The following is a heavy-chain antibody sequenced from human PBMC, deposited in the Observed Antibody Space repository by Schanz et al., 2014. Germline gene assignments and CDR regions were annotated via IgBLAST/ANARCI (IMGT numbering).Heavy chain of an antibody. CDR2: ISSGGSDT. CDR1: GFTFSDYY. V-gene: IGHV3-11*01. J-gene: IGHJ3*01. Sequence: QVQLVESGGGLVKPGGSLRLSCAASGFTFSDYYMSWIRQAPGKGPEWVSYISSGGSDTYYADSVQGRFTISRDNARNSLYLQMNSLRAEDTAVYFCARDGGRDGYNLAFDVWGQGTLVTVSS. D-gene: IGHD5-12*01. CDR3: ARDGGRDGYNLAFDV.